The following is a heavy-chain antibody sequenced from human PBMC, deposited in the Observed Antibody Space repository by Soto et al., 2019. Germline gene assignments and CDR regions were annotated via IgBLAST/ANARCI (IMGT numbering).Heavy chain of an antibody. Sequence: SETLSLTCTVSGGSISSSSYYWGWIRQPPGKGLEWIGSIYYSGSTYYNPSLKSRVTISVDTSKNQFSLKLSSVTAADTAVYYCARDYWTGDRRYYFDYWGQGTLVTVYS. V-gene: IGHV4-39*07. D-gene: IGHD2-8*02. J-gene: IGHJ4*02. CDR2: IYYSGST. CDR3: ARDYWTGDRRYYFDY. CDR1: GGSISSSSYY.